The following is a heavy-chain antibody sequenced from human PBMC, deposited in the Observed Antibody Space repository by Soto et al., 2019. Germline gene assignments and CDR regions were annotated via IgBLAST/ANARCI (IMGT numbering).Heavy chain of an antibody. Sequence: SGPTLVNPTETLTLTCTVSGFSLSNARMGVSWIRQPPGKALEWLAHIFSNDEKSYSTSLKSRLPISKDTSKSQVVLTMTNMDPVDTATYYYARIFRGWSEILLRDDSSGYYSFDYWGQGTLVTVSS. CDR1: GFSLSNARMG. CDR2: IFSNDEK. D-gene: IGHD3-22*01. J-gene: IGHJ4*02. V-gene: IGHV2-26*01. CDR3: ARIFRGWSEILLRDDSSGYYSFDY.